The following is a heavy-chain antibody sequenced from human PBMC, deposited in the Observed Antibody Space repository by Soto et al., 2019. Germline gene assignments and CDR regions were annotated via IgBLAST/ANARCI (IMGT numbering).Heavy chain of an antibody. CDR2: TYSTLTT. CDR3: ARGIGGATDFDN. V-gene: IGHV3-53*01. J-gene: IGHJ4*02. CDR1: GLNVRYNY. D-gene: IGHD1-26*01. Sequence: EVHLVESGGGLIQLGGSLRLSCEVSGLNVRYNYMHWVRQAPGKGLEWVAVTYSTLTTYYADSVKGRFTISGDNSDRTLFLQMNSLRAEDTAMYYCARGIGGATDFDNWGQGTLVTVSP.